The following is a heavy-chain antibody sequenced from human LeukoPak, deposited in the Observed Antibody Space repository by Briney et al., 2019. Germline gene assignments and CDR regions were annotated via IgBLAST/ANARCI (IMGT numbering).Heavy chain of an antibody. CDR2: ISGSGGST. J-gene: IGHJ4*02. Sequence: GGSLRLSCAASGFTFSSYAMSWVRQAPGKGLEWVSAISGSGGSTYYADSVKGRFTISRDNSKNTLYLQMNSLRAEDTAVYCCAKGRSWLNNYFDYWGQGTLVTVSS. CDR1: GFTFSSYA. V-gene: IGHV3-23*01. CDR3: AKGRSWLNNYFDY. D-gene: IGHD3-9*01.